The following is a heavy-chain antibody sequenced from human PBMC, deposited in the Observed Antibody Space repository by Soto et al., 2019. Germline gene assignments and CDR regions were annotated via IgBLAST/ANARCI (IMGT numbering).Heavy chain of an antibody. CDR2: IYYSGST. Sequence: SETLSLTCTVSGASMNNYYWTWIRQPPGKGLEWIGYIYYSGSTIYNPSLESRVTISVDTSKNQFSLKLSSVTAADTAVYYCARSVFPWGQGTLVTVSS. V-gene: IGHV4-59*12. CDR1: GASMNNYY. J-gene: IGHJ5*02. CDR3: ARSVFP.